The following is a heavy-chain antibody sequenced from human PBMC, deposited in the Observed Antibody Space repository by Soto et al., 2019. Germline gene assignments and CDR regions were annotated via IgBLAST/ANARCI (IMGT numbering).Heavy chain of an antibody. J-gene: IGHJ4*02. CDR1: GGSFSSYY. V-gene: IGHV4-34*01. D-gene: IGHD3-9*01. CDR3: ARGFDILTFGFCLDY. Sequence: KTSETLSLTCAVYGGSFSSYYWSWIRQPPGKGLEWIGEINHSGSTSYNPSLKSRVTISVDTSKNQFSLQVSSVTAADTAVYYCARGFDILTFGFCLDYWGQGTLVTVSS. CDR2: INHSGST.